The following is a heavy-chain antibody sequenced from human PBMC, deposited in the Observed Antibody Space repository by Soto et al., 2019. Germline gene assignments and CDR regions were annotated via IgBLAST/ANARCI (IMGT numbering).Heavy chain of an antibody. CDR2: IYWNDDK. D-gene: IGHD5-18*01. J-gene: IGHJ4*02. CDR1: GFSLSTSGVG. CDR3: ARLGYSYGPLGYFDY. Sequence: SGPTLVNPTQTLTLTCTFSGFSLSTSGVGVGWIRQPPGRALEWLALIYWNDDKRYSPSLKSRLTITKDTSKNQVVLTMTNMDPVDTATYYCARLGYSYGPLGYFDYWGQGTLVTVSS. V-gene: IGHV2-5*01.